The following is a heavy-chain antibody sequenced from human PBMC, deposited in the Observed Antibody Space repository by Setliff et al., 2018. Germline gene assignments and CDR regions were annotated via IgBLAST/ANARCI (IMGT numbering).Heavy chain of an antibody. CDR1: AFTFSRYS. J-gene: IGHJ4*02. Sequence: GGSLRPSCVASAFTFSRYSMNWVRQAPGKAVEWSSFISHGGATKYYADSVKGRFTISRDNAKNSVFLDMNSLRVDDTATYYCARDRLTSARYWTSDYWGQGTLVTVSS. CDR2: ISHGGATK. D-gene: IGHD2-8*02. V-gene: IGHV3-48*01. CDR3: ARDRLTSARYWTSDY.